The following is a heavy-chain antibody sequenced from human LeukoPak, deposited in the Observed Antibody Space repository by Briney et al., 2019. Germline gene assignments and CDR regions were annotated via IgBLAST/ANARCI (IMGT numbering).Heavy chain of an antibody. V-gene: IGHV1-18*01. CDR2: ISAYNGNT. CDR3: VIQLWLTRVAYFDY. CDR1: GYTFTSYG. Sequence: ASVKVSCKASGYTFTSYGISWVRQAPGQGLEWMGWISAYNGNTNYAQKLQGRVTMTTDTSTSTAYKELRSLRSDDTAVYYCVIQLWLTRVAYFDYWGQGTLVTVSS. D-gene: IGHD5-18*01. J-gene: IGHJ4*02.